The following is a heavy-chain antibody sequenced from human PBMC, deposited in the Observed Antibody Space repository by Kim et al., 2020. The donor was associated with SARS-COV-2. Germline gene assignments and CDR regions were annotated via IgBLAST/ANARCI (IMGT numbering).Heavy chain of an antibody. Sequence: ASVKVSCKVSGYTLTELSMHWVRQAPGKGLEWMGGFDPEDGETIYAQKFQGRVTMTEDTSTDTAYMELSSLRSEDTAVYYCATSVLRYFDWLVDYWGQGTLVTVSS. CDR2: FDPEDGET. CDR3: ATSVLRYFDWLVDY. CDR1: GYTLTELS. D-gene: IGHD3-9*01. V-gene: IGHV1-24*01. J-gene: IGHJ4*02.